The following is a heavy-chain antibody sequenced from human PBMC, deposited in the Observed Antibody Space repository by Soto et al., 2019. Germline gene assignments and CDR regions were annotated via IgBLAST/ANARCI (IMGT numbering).Heavy chain of an antibody. D-gene: IGHD6-13*01. V-gene: IGHV3-21*01. CDR1: GFTFSSYT. CDR2: VSSSSTYI. J-gene: IGHJ4*02. Sequence: GGSLRLSCAASGFTFSSYTMNWVRQAPGKGLEWVSSVSSSSTYIYYADSVKGRFTVSRDNAKNSLYLQMNSLRAEDTAIYYCARGSHSTTWYGGQFDYWGQGTLVTVSS. CDR3: ARGSHSTTWYGGQFDY.